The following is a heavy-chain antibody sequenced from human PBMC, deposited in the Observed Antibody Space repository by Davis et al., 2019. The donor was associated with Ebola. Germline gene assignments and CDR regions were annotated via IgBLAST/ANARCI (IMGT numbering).Heavy chain of an antibody. Sequence: PGGSLRLSCAASGFTFSSYSMNWVRQAPGKGLEWVSCISSSSSYIYYAGSVKGRFTLSRDNAKNSVYLQMNSLRAEDTAVYYCAREREQQLVHYYYGLDVWGLGTTVTVSS. CDR1: GFTFSSYS. V-gene: IGHV3-21*06. CDR3: AREREQQLVHYYYGLDV. D-gene: IGHD6-13*01. J-gene: IGHJ6*02. CDR2: ISSSSSYI.